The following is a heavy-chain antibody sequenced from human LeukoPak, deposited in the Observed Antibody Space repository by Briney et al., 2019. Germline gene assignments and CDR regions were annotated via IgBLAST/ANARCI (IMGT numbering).Heavy chain of an antibody. D-gene: IGHD6-6*01. CDR3: ARHVDSSYHFDP. CDR1: GYSFTSYW. CDR2: IYPGDSDT. J-gene: IGHJ5*02. Sequence: EALKISCKGSGYSFTSYWIGWVRQMPGKGLEWMGIIYPGDSDTRYSPSFQGQVTISADNSISTAYLQWSSLKASDTAMYYCARHVDSSYHFDPWGQGTLVTVSS. V-gene: IGHV5-51*01.